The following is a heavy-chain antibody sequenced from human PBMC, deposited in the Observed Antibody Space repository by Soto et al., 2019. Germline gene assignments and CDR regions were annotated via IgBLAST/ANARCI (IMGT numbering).Heavy chain of an antibody. D-gene: IGHD4-17*01. CDR2: ITSKGDTT. Sequence: EVHLVESGGGLVQPGGSLRLSCVASGFTFSDYRMHWVRQVSGKGLEYVSVITSKGDTTFYVDSVKGRCTISRDNSRNTLYLQMARLRDEDTALYYCAREPSHGDLDYWGQGTLVTVSS. CDR1: GFTFSDYR. J-gene: IGHJ4*02. CDR3: AREPSHGDLDY. V-gene: IGHV3-64*07.